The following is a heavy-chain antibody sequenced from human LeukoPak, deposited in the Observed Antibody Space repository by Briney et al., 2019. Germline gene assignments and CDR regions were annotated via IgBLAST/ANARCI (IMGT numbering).Heavy chain of an antibody. CDR3: AKAAAAPGFDF. J-gene: IGHJ4*02. Sequence: PGGSLRLSCAASGFTFSRYAMSWVRQAPGKGLEWVATVSGSGDRMYHADSVKGRFTISRDNSKNTIYLQMNSLRAEDTALYYCAKAAAAPGFDFWGQGTLVTVSS. V-gene: IGHV3-23*01. D-gene: IGHD6-13*01. CDR1: GFTFSRYA. CDR2: VSGSGDRM.